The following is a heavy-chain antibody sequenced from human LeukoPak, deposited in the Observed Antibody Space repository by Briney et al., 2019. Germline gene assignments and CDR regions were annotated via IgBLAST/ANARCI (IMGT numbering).Heavy chain of an antibody. D-gene: IGHD2-15*01. CDR3: AREAPGRGCSGGSCYMDV. J-gene: IGHJ6*03. CDR1: GYTFTSYG. V-gene: IGHV1-18*01. Sequence: GASVKVSCKASGYTFTSYGVSWVRQAPGQGLEWMGWISAYNGNTNYAQKLQGRVTMTTDTSTSTAYMELRSLRSDDTAVYYCAREAPGRGCSGGSCYMDVWGKGTTVTISS. CDR2: ISAYNGNT.